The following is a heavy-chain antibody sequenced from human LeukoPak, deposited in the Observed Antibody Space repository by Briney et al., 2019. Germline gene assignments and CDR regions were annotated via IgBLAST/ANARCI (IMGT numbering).Heavy chain of an antibody. V-gene: IGHV1-18*01. Sequence: ASVKVSCKASDYIFTSYGISWVRQAPGQGLEWMGWISGDNGNTNYAQKFQGRVTMTTDTSTSTAYMELRSLRSDDTAVYYCARNGIVGATYYYYYMDVWGKGTTVTVSS. CDR2: ISGDNGNT. CDR3: ARNGIVGATYYYYYMDV. J-gene: IGHJ6*03. D-gene: IGHD1-26*01. CDR1: DYIFTSYG.